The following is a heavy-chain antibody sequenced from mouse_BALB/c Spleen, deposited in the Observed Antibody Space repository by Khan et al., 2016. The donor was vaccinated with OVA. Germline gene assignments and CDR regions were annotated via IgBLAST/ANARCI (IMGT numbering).Heavy chain of an antibody. Sequence: VRLQQSGPDLVKPGASVKISCKASGYSFTGYYMHWVKQSHGKSLEWIGRINPNNGGTSYNQKFKGKAILTVDKSSSTAYMELRSLTSEDSAVFYCAFDGYFSAWFAYWGQGTLVTVSA. D-gene: IGHD2-3*01. V-gene: IGHV1-26*01. CDR1: GYSFTGYY. J-gene: IGHJ3*01. CDR2: INPNNGGT. CDR3: AFDGYFSAWFAY.